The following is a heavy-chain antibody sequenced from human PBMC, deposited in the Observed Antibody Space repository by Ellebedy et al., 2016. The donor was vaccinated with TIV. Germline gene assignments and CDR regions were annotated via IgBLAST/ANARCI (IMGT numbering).Heavy chain of an antibody. CDR1: GFTFSSYA. CDR2: ISGSGGST. J-gene: IGHJ4*02. Sequence: GESLKISXAASGFTFSSYAMSWVRQAPGKGLEWVSAISGSGGSTYYADSVKGRFTISRDNSKNTLYLQMNSLKTEDTAVYYCTRDTSRVYWGQGTLVTVSS. D-gene: IGHD3-3*01. V-gene: IGHV3-23*01. CDR3: TRDTSRVY.